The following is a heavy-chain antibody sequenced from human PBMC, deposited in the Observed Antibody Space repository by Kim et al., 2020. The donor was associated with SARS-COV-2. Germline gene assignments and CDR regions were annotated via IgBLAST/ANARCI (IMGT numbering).Heavy chain of an antibody. J-gene: IGHJ5*02. Sequence: SVKGRFTISRENAKNSLYLQMNSLRAEDTAVYYCARVTRGGGSLRDWFDPWGQGTLVTVSS. CDR3: ARVTRGGGSLRDWFDP. V-gene: IGHV3-11*04. D-gene: IGHD2-15*01.